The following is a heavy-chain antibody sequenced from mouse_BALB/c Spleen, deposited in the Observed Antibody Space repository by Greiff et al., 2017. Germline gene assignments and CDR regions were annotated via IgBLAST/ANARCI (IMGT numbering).Heavy chain of an antibody. CDR3: ARARGDY. Sequence: VQLKESGGGLVQPGGSLRLSCATSGFTFTDYYMSWVRQPPGKALEWLGFIRNKANGYTTEYSASVKGRFTISRDNSQSILYLQMNTLRAEDSATYYCARARGDYWGQGTTLTVSS. J-gene: IGHJ2*01. V-gene: IGHV7-3*02. CDR1: GFTFTDYY. CDR2: IRNKANGYTT.